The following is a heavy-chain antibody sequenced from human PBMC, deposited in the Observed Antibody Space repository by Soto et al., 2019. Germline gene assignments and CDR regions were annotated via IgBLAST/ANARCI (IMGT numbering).Heavy chain of an antibody. Sequence: VKVSCKVSGYTLTELSMHWVRQAPGKGLEWMGGFDPEDGETIYAQKFQGRVTMTEDTSTDTAYMELSRLRSDDTAVYYCARDEFHYIAAAGYSYYGMDVWGQGTTVTVSS. CDR1: GYTLTELS. V-gene: IGHV1-24*01. CDR3: ARDEFHYIAAAGYSYYGMDV. D-gene: IGHD6-13*01. J-gene: IGHJ6*02. CDR2: FDPEDGET.